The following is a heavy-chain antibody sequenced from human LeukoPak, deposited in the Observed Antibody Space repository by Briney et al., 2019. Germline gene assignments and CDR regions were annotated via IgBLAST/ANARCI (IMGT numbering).Heavy chain of an antibody. V-gene: IGHV3-23*01. CDR3: TGSFGELTFFDY. CDR1: GFTFSRDG. J-gene: IGHJ4*02. Sequence: GGSLRLSCAASGFTFSRDGMNWVRQAPGKGLEWVSSISGTGGSTYYADSVKGRFTISRDDSKNTVHLQMNSLRAEDTAVYYCTGSFGELTFFDYWGLGTLVTVSS. D-gene: IGHD3-10*01. CDR2: ISGTGGST.